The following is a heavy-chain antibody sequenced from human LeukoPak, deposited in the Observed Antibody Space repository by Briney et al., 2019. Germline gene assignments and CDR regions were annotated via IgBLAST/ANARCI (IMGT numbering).Heavy chain of an antibody. J-gene: IGHJ4*02. Sequence: GGSLRLSCAASGFTFSSYAMSWVRQAPGKGLERVSSISGSGGTTYYADSVKGRFTLSRDNSKNTLYLQMNSLRAEDTAVYYCAKGSRSLRFGEAGDYWGQGTLVTVSS. CDR1: GFTFSSYA. CDR2: ISGSGGTT. D-gene: IGHD3-10*01. V-gene: IGHV3-23*01. CDR3: AKGSRSLRFGEAGDY.